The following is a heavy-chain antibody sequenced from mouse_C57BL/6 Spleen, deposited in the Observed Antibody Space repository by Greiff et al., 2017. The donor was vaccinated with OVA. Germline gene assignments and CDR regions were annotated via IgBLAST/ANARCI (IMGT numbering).Heavy chain of an antibody. Sequence: VQLQQSGPELVKPGASVKISCKASGYTFTDYYMNWVKQSHGKSLEWIGDINPNNGGTSYNQKFKGKATLTVDKSSSTAYMELRSLTSEDSAVYYCARSSFTTVVAPGFAYWGQGTLVTVSA. CDR1: GYTFTDYY. J-gene: IGHJ3*01. CDR3: ARSSFTTVVAPGFAY. D-gene: IGHD1-1*01. CDR2: INPNNGGT. V-gene: IGHV1-26*01.